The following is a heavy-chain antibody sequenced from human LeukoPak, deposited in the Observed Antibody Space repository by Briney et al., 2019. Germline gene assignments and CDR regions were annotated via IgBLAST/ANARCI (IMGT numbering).Heavy chain of an antibody. CDR1: GFTVSSNY. V-gene: IGHV3-66*01. J-gene: IGHJ3*02. D-gene: IGHD3-10*01. Sequence: PGGSLRLSCAASGFTVSSNYMSWVRQAPGKGLEWVSVIYSGGSTYYADSVKGRFTISRDNSKNTLYLQMNSLRAEDTAVYYCAKDRVPYGSGSYYNGPDAFDIWGQGTMVTVSS. CDR3: AKDRVPYGSGSYYNGPDAFDI. CDR2: IYSGGST.